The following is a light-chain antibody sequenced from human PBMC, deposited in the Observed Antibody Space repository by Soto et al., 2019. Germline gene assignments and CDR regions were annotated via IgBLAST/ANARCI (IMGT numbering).Light chain of an antibody. V-gene: IGLV4-69*01. CDR3: QTWGTGISVV. CDR2: LSSDGSH. Sequence: QLVLTQSPSASASLGASVKLTCTLSSGHSNYAIAWHQQQPEKGPRFLMKLSSDGSHTKGDGIPDRFSGSSSGAERYLTISSLQSEDEADYYCQTWGTGISVVFGGGTKVTVL. J-gene: IGLJ2*01. CDR1: SGHSNYA.